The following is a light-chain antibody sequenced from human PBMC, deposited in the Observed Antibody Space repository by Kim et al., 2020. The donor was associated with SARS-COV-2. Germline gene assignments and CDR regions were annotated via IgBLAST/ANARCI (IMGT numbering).Light chain of an antibody. J-gene: IGLJ3*02. CDR2: EDN. Sequence: TFPCTRNGGSVAGKCGKWYRQRRGSPPATVIYEDNKRPSGVPDRFSGSIDSSSNSASLTISGLKTEDEADYYCQSYDSINHELVFGGGTQLTVL. CDR3: QSYDSINHELV. V-gene: IGLV6-57*01. CDR1: GGSVAGKC.